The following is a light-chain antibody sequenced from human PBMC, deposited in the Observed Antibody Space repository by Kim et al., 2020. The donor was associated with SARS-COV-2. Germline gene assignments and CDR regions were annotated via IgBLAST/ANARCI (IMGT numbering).Light chain of an antibody. Sequence: QSALTQPASVSGSPGQSITISCTGTSSDVGGYNYVSWYQQHPGKAPKLMIYDVSKRPSGVSNRFSGSKSGNTASLTISGLQAEDEADYYCSSYTSSSVVFGGGTKLTFL. CDR2: DVS. CDR1: SSDVGGYNY. J-gene: IGLJ2*01. V-gene: IGLV2-14*01. CDR3: SSYTSSSVV.